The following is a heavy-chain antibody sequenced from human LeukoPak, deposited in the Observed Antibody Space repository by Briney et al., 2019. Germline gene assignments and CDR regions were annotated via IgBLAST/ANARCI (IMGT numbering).Heavy chain of an antibody. CDR2: INPSGGST. J-gene: IGHJ4*02. Sequence: XVSCXXXGYTXXXYYMHWVRQAPGQGLEWMGIINPSGGSTSYAQKFQGRVTMTRDTSTSTVYMELSSLRSEDTAVYYCAVGSGPFDYWGQGTLVTVSS. CDR3: AVGSGPFDY. D-gene: IGHD2-15*01. CDR1: GYTXXXYY. V-gene: IGHV1-46*01.